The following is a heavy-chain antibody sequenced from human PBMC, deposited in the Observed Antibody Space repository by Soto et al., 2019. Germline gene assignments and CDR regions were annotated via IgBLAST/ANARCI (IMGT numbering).Heavy chain of an antibody. D-gene: IGHD4-17*01. CDR3: AKDLQAVSTVTRADS. CDR1: GFTFSSYA. CDR2: ISGNGGGT. V-gene: IGHV3-23*01. J-gene: IGHJ4*02. Sequence: EVQLLESGGGLVSPGGALRLSCAASGFTFSSYAMSWVRQAPGKGLEWVSAISGNGGGTYYADSVKGRFTISRDNSKNMLFLQRNSLRAEDTAVYYCAKDLQAVSTVTRADSWGLGTLVTVSS.